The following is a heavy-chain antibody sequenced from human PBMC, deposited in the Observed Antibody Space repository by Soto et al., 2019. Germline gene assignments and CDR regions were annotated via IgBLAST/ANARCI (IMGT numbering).Heavy chain of an antibody. J-gene: IGHJ4*02. Sequence: SVNVSCKSSGFIFTSSSVQWARQARGQRLEWIGWITVGTGNTNYAQKFQERVTITRDMSTSTAYMELSNLRSEDTAIYYCAAGDSSGYYGGWGQGTQVTVSS. CDR2: ITVGTGNT. V-gene: IGHV1-58*01. CDR3: AAGDSSGYYGG. CDR1: GFIFTSSS. D-gene: IGHD3-22*01.